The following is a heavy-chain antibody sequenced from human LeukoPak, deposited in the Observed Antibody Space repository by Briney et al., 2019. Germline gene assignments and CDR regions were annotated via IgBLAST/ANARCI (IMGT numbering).Heavy chain of an antibody. Sequence: GGSLRLSCAASGFALSSCGMHWVRQAPGKGLEWVAFISQDESNKYYADSVKGRFTLSRGYYKNTLYLQMDGLRGEDSAVYYCAKDSAGVGGGPDFWGQGTLVTVSS. J-gene: IGHJ4*02. D-gene: IGHD3-16*01. CDR2: ISQDESNK. CDR3: AKDSAGVGGGPDF. V-gene: IGHV3-30*18. CDR1: GFALSSCG.